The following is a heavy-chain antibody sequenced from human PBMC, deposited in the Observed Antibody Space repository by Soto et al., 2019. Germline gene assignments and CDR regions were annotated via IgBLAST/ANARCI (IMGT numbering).Heavy chain of an antibody. CDR1: GFTFSSYS. CDR3: VREPRYCSGGSCSIMGDAFDI. V-gene: IGHV3-66*01. J-gene: IGHJ3*02. CDR2: IYNEFT. D-gene: IGHD2-15*01. Sequence: PGGSLRLSCAASGFTFSSYSMNWVRQAPGKGLEWASVIYNEFTDYADSVRGRFSISTDSSKNALYLQMNSLRAEDSAVYYCVREPRYCSGGSCSIMGDAFDIWGQGTMVTVSS.